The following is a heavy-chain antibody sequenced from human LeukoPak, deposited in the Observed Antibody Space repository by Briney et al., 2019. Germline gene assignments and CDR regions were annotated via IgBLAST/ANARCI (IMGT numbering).Heavy chain of an antibody. CDR2: ISYGSNKI. CDR3: AKDRLKFWFGEANHFDF. Sequence: GRSLRLSWAASGFTVGTYAMDWVRQAPGKGPGWGAFISYGSNKIFYADSVRGRFTISRDNSKNTLYVQLNSLRTEETAEYYCAKDRLKFWFGEANHFDFWGQGTLVTVSS. J-gene: IGHJ4*02. V-gene: IGHV3-30*19. D-gene: IGHD3-10*01. CDR1: GFTVGTYA.